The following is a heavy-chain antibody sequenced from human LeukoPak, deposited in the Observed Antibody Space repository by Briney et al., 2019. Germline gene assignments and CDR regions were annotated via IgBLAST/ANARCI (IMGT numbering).Heavy chain of an antibody. D-gene: IGHD6-13*01. CDR1: GYSFTSYC. CDR2: IYPGDSDT. J-gene: IGHJ5*02. Sequence: GESLKISCKGSGYSFTSYCIGWVRQMPGKGLEWMGIIYPGDSDTRYSPSFQGQVTISADKSISTAYLQWSSLKASDTAMYYCAREGYSSSWYPSWFDPWGQGTLVTVSS. V-gene: IGHV5-51*01. CDR3: AREGYSSSWYPSWFDP.